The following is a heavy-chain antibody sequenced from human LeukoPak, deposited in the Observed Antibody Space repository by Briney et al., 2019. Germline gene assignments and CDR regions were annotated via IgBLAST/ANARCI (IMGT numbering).Heavy chain of an antibody. CDR2: INPNSGGT. J-gene: IGHJ4*02. CDR3: ARGQRGRSRYSYVYFDY. Sequence: ASVKVSCKASGYTFTGYYMHWVRQAPGQGLEWMGWINPNSGGTNYAQKFQGRVTMTRDTSISTAYMELSRLRSDDTAVYYCARGQRGRSRYSYVYFDYWGQGTLVTVSS. D-gene: IGHD5-18*01. CDR1: GYTFTGYY. V-gene: IGHV1-2*02.